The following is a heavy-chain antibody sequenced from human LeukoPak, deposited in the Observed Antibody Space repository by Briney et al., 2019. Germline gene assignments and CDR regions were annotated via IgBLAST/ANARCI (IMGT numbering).Heavy chain of an antibody. V-gene: IGHV3-7*01. Sequence: PGGSLRLSCTASGFTFSSYSMNWVRRAPGKGLEWVANIKGDGSEKYYVDSVKGRFTISRDNVKNSLYLQMNSLRAEDTAVYYCVREARSRSGMDVWGQGTTVTVSS. CDR2: IKGDGSEK. J-gene: IGHJ6*02. CDR1: GFTFSSYS. CDR3: VREARSRSGMDV.